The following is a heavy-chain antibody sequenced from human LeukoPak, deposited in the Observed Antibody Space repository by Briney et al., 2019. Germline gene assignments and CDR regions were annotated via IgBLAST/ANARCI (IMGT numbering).Heavy chain of an antibody. CDR1: GGSISSISNY. V-gene: IGHV4-39*01. Sequence: SVTLSLTCTISGGSISSISNYWGWIRQPPGKGLEWIGSIYYRGITYHNPSLKSRVNISIDTSKNQFSLKLSSVTAADTAVYSCARRTGSSASAFDIWGQGTMVTVSS. CDR3: ARRTGSSASAFDI. D-gene: IGHD2-15*01. CDR2: IYYRGIT. J-gene: IGHJ3*02.